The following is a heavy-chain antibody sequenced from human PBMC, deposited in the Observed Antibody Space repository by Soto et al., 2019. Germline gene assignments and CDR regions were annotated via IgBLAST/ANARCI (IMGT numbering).Heavy chain of an antibody. CDR2: TYYRSKWYN. CDR3: ARVVVVTAIPGYYYYYGMDV. V-gene: IGHV6-1*01. J-gene: IGHJ6*02. Sequence: SQTLSLTCAISVDSVSSNSAAWNWIRQSPSRGLEWLGRTYYRSKWYNDYAVSVKSRITINPDTSKNQFSLQLNSVTPEDTAVYYCARVVVVTAIPGYYYYYGMDVWGQGTTVTVSS. CDR1: VDSVSSNSAA. D-gene: IGHD2-21*02.